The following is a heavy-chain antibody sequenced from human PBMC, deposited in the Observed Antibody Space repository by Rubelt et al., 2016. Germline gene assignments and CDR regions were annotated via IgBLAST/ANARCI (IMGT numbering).Heavy chain of an antibody. CDR3: ARDRIRIAARQGWYFDL. V-gene: IGHV1-18*01. J-gene: IGHJ2*01. CDR1: GYTFTSYG. D-gene: IGHD6-6*01. Sequence: QVQLVQSGAEVKKPGASVKVSCKASGYTFTSYGISWVRQAPGQGLEWMGWISAYNGNTNYAQKLQGRVTRTTDTSTSTAYRELRSLRADDTAVYYCARDRIRIAARQGWYFDLWGRGTLVTVSS. CDR2: ISAYNGNT.